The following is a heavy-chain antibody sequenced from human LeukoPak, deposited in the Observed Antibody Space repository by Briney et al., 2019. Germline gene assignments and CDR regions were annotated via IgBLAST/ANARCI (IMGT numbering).Heavy chain of an antibody. Sequence: SETLSLTCTVSGGPISSSSYYWGWIRQPPGKGLEWIGSIYYSGSTYYNPSLKSRVTISVDTSKNQFSLKLSSVTAADTAVYYCARYCSSTSCYIHWGQGTLVTVSS. CDR1: GGPISSSSYY. D-gene: IGHD2-2*02. CDR2: IYYSGST. CDR3: ARYCSSTSCYIH. J-gene: IGHJ4*02. V-gene: IGHV4-39*01.